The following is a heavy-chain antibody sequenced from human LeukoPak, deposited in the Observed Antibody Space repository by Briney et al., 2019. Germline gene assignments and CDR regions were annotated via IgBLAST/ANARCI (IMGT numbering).Heavy chain of an antibody. V-gene: IGHV1-2*02. CDR2: INPNGGGT. J-gene: IGHJ4*02. CDR1: GYTFTDYY. D-gene: IGHD1-14*01. Sequence: ASVKVSCKASGYTFTDYYIHWVRQAPGQGLEWMGWINPNGGGTNYAQKFQGRVTVTRDTSINTAYMELSGLRSDDTALYYCAGGITGGDYWGQGTLVTVSS. CDR3: AGGITGGDY.